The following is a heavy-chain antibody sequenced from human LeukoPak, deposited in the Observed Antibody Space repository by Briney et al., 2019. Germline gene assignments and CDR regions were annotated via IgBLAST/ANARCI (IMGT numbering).Heavy chain of an antibody. Sequence: GGSLRLSCAASGSTFSSYSMNWVRQAPGKGLEWVSSISSSSSYIYYADSVKGRFTISRDNAKNSLYLQMNSLRAEDTAVYYCARENTLQYNFDYWGQGTLVTVSS. CDR3: ARENTLQYNFDY. CDR1: GSTFSSYS. D-gene: IGHD5-24*01. CDR2: ISSSSSYI. J-gene: IGHJ4*02. V-gene: IGHV3-21*01.